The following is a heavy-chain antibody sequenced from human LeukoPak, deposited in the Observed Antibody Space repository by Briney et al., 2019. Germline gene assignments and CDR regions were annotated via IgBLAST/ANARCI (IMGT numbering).Heavy chain of an antibody. J-gene: IGHJ3*02. Sequence: GESLKISCAASGFIFSNYGMHWVRQAPGKGLEWVAVIWYDGSNKYYADSVKGRFTISRGNSKNTVYLQMNSLRAEDTAVYYCARGLRNTDTFDIWGQGTMVTVSS. V-gene: IGHV3-33*01. CDR2: IWYDGSNK. CDR3: ARGLRNTDTFDI. CDR1: GFIFSNYG.